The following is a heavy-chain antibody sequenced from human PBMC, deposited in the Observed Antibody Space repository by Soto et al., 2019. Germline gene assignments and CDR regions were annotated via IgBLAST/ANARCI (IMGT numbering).Heavy chain of an antibody. V-gene: IGHV1-18*01. D-gene: IGHD2-2*01. J-gene: IGHJ3*02. Sequence: ASVKVSCKASGYTFTSYGISWVRQAPGQGLEWMGWISAYNGNTNYAQKLQGRVTMTTDTSTSTAYMELRSLRSDDTAVYYCARGEYQLLQDDAFDIWGQGTMVTVSS. CDR1: GYTFTSYG. CDR2: ISAYNGNT. CDR3: ARGEYQLLQDDAFDI.